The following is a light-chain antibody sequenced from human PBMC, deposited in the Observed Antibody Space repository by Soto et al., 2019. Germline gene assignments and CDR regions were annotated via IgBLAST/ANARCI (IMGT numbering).Light chain of an antibody. CDR1: SSDVGGYNY. CDR3: SSYTSSSTLVV. J-gene: IGLJ2*01. Sequence: QSALTQPASVSGSPGQSITISCTGTSSDVGGYNYVSWYQQHPGKAPKLMIYDVSNRPSGVSKRFSGSKSGNTASLTISGLQAEDEADYSCSSYTSSSTLVVFGGGTKLTVL. CDR2: DVS. V-gene: IGLV2-14*01.